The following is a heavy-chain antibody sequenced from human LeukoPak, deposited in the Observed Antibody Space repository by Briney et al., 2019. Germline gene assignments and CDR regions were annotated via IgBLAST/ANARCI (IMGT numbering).Heavy chain of an antibody. Sequence: ASVKVFCKASGYTFTSYGISWVRQAPGQGLEWMGWISAYNGNTNYAQKLQGRVTMTTDTSTSTAYMELRSLRSDDTAVYYCARVAPPNDYGDYWGYFDYWGQGTLVTVSS. CDR3: ARVAPPNDYGDYWGYFDY. J-gene: IGHJ4*02. V-gene: IGHV1-18*04. CDR1: GYTFTSYG. CDR2: ISAYNGNT. D-gene: IGHD4-17*01.